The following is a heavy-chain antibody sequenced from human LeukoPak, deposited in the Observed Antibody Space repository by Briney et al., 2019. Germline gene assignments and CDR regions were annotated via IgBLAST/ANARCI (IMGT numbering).Heavy chain of an antibody. J-gene: IGHJ3*02. D-gene: IGHD4-23*01. CDR3: AKVIYGGKLSKNAFDI. CDR2: FSRSGGST. V-gene: IGHV3-23*01. CDR1: GFTFSSYA. Sequence: GGSLRLSCAASGFTFSSYAMSWVRQAPGKGLEWVSAFSRSGGSTYYADSVKGRFTISRDNSKNTLYLQMNSLRAEDTAVYYCAKVIYGGKLSKNAFDIWGQGTMVTVSS.